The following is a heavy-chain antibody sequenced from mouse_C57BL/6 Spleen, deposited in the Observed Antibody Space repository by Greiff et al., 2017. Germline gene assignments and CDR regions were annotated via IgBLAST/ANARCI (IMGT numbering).Heavy chain of an antibody. CDR1: GYSITSGYY. CDR2: ISYDGSN. V-gene: IGHV3-6*01. D-gene: IGHD2-1*01. J-gene: IGHJ3*01. Sequence: VQLQQSGPGLVKPSQSLSLTCSVTGYSITSGYYWNWIRQFPGNKLEWMGYISYDGSNNYNPSLKNRISITRDTSKNQFFLKLNSVTTEYTATYYCARDGNYPFAYWGQGTLVTVSA. CDR3: ARDGNYPFAY.